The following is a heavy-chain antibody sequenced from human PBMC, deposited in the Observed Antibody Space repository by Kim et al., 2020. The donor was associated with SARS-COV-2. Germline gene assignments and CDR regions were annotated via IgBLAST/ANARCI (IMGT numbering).Heavy chain of an antibody. J-gene: IGHJ3*02. CDR1: GFTFSSYA. CDR2: IYSGGSST. D-gene: IGHD6-25*01. Sequence: GGSLRLSCAASGFTFSSYAMSWVRQAPGKGLEWVSVIYSGGSSTYYADSVKGRFTISRDNSKNTLYLQMNSLRAEDTAVYYCAREVRLESGAFDIWGQGTMVTVSS. V-gene: IGHV3-23*03. CDR3: AREVRLESGAFDI.